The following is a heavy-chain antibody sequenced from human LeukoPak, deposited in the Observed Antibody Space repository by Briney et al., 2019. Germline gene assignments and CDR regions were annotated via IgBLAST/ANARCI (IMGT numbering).Heavy chain of an antibody. CDR2: ISSSSSYI. CDR1: GFTFSDYY. J-gene: IGHJ6*02. Sequence: GGSLRLSCAASGFTFSDYYMSWIRQAPGKGLEWVSSISSSSSYIYYADSVKGRFTISRDNAKNSLYLQMNSLRAEDTAVYYCARCPVVPAVIYYYYYGMDVWGQGTTVTVSS. CDR3: ARCPVVPAVIYYYYYGMDV. D-gene: IGHD2-2*01. V-gene: IGHV3-11*06.